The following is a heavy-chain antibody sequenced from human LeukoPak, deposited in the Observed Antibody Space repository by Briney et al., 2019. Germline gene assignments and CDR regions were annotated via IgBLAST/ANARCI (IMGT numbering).Heavy chain of an antibody. Sequence: SQTLSLTCAISGDSVSSNSAAWNWIRQSPSRGLEWLGRTYYRSKWYNDYAVSVKSRITINPDTSKNQFSLQLNSVTPEDTSVYYCARITMVRGVATHFDYWGQGTLVTVSS. CDR3: ARITMVRGVATHFDY. V-gene: IGHV6-1*01. CDR2: TYYRSKWYN. J-gene: IGHJ4*02. CDR1: GDSVSSNSAA. D-gene: IGHD3-10*01.